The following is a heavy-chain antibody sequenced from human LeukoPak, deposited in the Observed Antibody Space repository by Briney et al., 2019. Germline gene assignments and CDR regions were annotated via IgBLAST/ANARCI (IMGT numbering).Heavy chain of an antibody. Sequence: SETLSLTCTVSGGSISSYYWSWIRQPAGKGLEWIGRIYTSGSNNYNPSLKSRVTMSVDTSKNQFSLKLRSVTAADTAVYYCARLSGYHWVSFYDYWGQGTLVTVSS. CDR1: GGSISSYY. CDR2: IYTSGSN. CDR3: ARLSGYHWVSFYDY. J-gene: IGHJ4*02. V-gene: IGHV4-4*07. D-gene: IGHD5-12*01.